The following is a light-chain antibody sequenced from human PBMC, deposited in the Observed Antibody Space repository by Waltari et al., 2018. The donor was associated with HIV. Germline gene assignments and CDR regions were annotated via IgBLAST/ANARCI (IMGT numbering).Light chain of an antibody. CDR1: SSNIAANT. Sequence: QSVLTQSPSASGTPGQRVTISCSGSSSNIAANTVSWYQQFSGTAPKPLIHSNNQRPPGVTDRFSGTKSGTAASLAISGLQSEDEADYYCAAWDDGVNGWVFGGGTKLTVL. CDR2: SNN. V-gene: IGLV1-44*01. CDR3: AAWDDGVNGWV. J-gene: IGLJ3*02.